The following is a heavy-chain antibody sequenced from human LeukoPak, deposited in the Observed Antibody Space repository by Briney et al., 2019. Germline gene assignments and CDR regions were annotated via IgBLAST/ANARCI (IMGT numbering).Heavy chain of an antibody. V-gene: IGHV4-39*01. Sequence: SETLSLTCTVSGCSISSSIYDWGWIRQPPGKGLEWIGSIYYSGTTYYNPPLKSRVTISVDASKDQVSLKLNSVTAADTAVYYCARLFPSCTKTTCDFDYWGQGTLVSVSS. CDR1: GCSISSSIYD. CDR3: ARLFPSCTKTTCDFDY. D-gene: IGHD2-8*01. CDR2: IYYSGTT. J-gene: IGHJ4*02.